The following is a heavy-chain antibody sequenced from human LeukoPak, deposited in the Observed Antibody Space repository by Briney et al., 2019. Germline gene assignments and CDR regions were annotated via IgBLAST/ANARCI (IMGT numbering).Heavy chain of an antibody. CDR2: IWYDGSNK. D-gene: IGHD2-21*02. V-gene: IGHV3-33*03. CDR1: GFTFSSYG. J-gene: IGHJ2*01. Sequence: PGGSLRLSCAASGFTFSSYGMHWVRQAPGKGLEWVAVIWYDGSNKYYADSVKGRFTISRDNAKNSLYLQMNSLRAEDTAVYYCANCGGDCYSYWYFDLWGRGTLVTVAS. CDR3: ANCGGDCYSYWYFDL.